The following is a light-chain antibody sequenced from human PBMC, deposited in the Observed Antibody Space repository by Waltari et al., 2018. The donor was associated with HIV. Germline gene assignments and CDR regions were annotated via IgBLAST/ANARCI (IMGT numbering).Light chain of an antibody. J-gene: IGLJ2*01. CDR2: DDS. Sequence: YVLTQPPSVSVAPGQTARITCGGDNIAGRKVHWYQRRPGQAPALVVFDDSDRPSGIPWRLSGSISGNTATLIISRVEDGDEADYYCQVWDESNEQVVFGGGTRLTVL. CDR1: NIAGRK. CDR3: QVWDESNEQVV. V-gene: IGLV3-21*02.